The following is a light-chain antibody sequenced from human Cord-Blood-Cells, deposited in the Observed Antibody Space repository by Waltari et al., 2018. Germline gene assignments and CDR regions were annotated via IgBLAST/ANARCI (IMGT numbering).Light chain of an antibody. CDR3: QQYGSSSYT. CDR1: QSVSSSY. Sequence: DIVLTQSPGTLSSSPGERATLSCRASQSVSSSYLAWYQQKPGQAPRLLIYGASSRATGIPDRFSGSGSGTDFTLTISRLEPEDFAVYYCQQYGSSSYTFGQGTKLEIK. V-gene: IGKV3-20*01. CDR2: GAS. J-gene: IGKJ2*01.